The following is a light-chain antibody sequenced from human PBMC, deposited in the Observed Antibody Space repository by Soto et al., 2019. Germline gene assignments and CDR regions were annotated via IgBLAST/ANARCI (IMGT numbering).Light chain of an antibody. CDR1: SSDIGAYNY. V-gene: IGLV2-8*01. CDR3: SSYAGSNDRWV. CDR2: EVS. Sequence: QSALTQPPSASGSPGQSVTISCTGTSSDIGAYNYVSWYQQHPGKAPKLMIHEVSKRPSGVPDRFSGSKSGNTASLTVSGLQAEDEADYYCSSYAGSNDRWVFGAGTMLTVL. J-gene: IGLJ3*02.